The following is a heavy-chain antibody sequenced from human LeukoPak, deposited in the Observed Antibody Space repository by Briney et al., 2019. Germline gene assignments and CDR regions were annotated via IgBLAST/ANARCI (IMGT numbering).Heavy chain of an antibody. Sequence: PSETLSLTCAVSGVSISGSYYYWGWIRQPPGKGLEWIGNNSGSTYYNASLQSRVTISIDTSKNQFSLRLNSVTAADTAMYFCVKSGGYGLIDYWGQGTLGTVSS. CDR2: NSGST. V-gene: IGHV4-39*01. CDR3: VKSGGYGLIDY. CDR1: GVSISGSYYY. D-gene: IGHD1-26*01. J-gene: IGHJ4*02.